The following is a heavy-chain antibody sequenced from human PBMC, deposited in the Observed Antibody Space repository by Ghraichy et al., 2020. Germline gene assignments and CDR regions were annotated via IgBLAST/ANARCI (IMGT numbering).Heavy chain of an antibody. CDR3: ARGGMSAAMVPYYYYYYMDV. CDR1: GGTFSSYA. Sequence: SVKVSCKASGGTFSSYAISWVRQAPGQGLEWMGGIIPIFGTANYAQKFQGRVTITADESTSTAYMELSSLRSEDTAVYSCARGGMSAAMVPYYYYYYMDVWGKGTTVTVSS. V-gene: IGHV1-69*13. CDR2: IIPIFGTA. J-gene: IGHJ6*03. D-gene: IGHD5-18*01.